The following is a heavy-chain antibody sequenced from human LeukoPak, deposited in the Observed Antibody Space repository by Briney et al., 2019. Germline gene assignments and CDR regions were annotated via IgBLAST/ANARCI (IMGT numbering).Heavy chain of an antibody. J-gene: IGHJ6*02. CDR3: AQRSHYYYYGMDV. D-gene: IGHD6-25*01. CDR1: GYTFTSYY. V-gene: IGHV1-46*03. CDR2: INPSGGST. Sequence: ASVKVSCKASGYTFTSYYMHWVRQAPGQGLEWMGIINPSGGSTSYAQEFQGRVTMTRDTSTSTVYMELSSLRSEDTAVYYCAQRSHYYYYGMDVWGQGTTVTVSS.